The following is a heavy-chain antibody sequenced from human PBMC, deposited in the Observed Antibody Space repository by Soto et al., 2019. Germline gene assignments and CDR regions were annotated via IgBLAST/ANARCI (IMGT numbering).Heavy chain of an antibody. CDR3: AKDITWIQLSEPAFDY. D-gene: IGHD5-18*01. J-gene: IGHJ4*02. CDR1: GFTFSSYA. CDR2: ISGSGGST. V-gene: IGHV3-23*01. Sequence: PGGSLRLSCAASGFTFSSYAMSWVRQAPGKGLEWVSAISGSGGSTYYADSVKGRFTISRDNSKNTLYLQMNSLRAEDTAVYYCAKDITWIQLSEPAFDYWGQGTLVTVSS.